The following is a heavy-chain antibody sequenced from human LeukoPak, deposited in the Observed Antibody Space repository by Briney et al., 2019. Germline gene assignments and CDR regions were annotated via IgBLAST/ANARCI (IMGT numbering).Heavy chain of an antibody. D-gene: IGHD6-19*01. Sequence: GGSLRLSCAASGFTFSSYVMSWVRQAPGKGLEWVSAISGSGGSTYYADSVKGRFTISRDNSKNTLYLQMNSLRAEDTAVYYCAKLIAGAQSYFDYWGQGTLVTVSS. J-gene: IGHJ4*02. V-gene: IGHV3-23*01. CDR1: GFTFSSYV. CDR3: AKLIAGAQSYFDY. CDR2: ISGSGGST.